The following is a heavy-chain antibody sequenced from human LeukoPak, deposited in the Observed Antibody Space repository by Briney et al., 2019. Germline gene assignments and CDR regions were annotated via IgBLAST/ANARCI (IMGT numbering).Heavy chain of an antibody. CDR2: ISGSGGST. J-gene: IGHJ4*02. D-gene: IGHD3-3*01. Sequence: GGSLRLSCAASGFTFSTYAMSWVRQAPRKGLEWVSGISGSGGSTYNADSVKGRFTISRDTLYLQMSSLRAEDTAIYYCAATYYDFWGGYRYWGQGTLVTVSS. V-gene: IGHV3-23*01. CDR3: AATYYDFWGGYRY. CDR1: GFTFSTYA.